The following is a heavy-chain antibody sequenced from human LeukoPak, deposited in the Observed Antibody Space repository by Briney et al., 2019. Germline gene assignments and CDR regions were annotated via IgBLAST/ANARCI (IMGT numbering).Heavy chain of an antibody. Sequence: PGGSLRLSCAASGFTFSRYWMSWVRQAPGKGLEWVAVITYDGSNKYYTDSVKGRFTISRDNSKGTLSLQMNSLRAEDTAIYYCATYRQVLLPFESWGQGTLVTVSS. CDR1: GFTFSRYW. CDR2: ITYDGSNK. J-gene: IGHJ4*02. CDR3: ATYRQVLLPFES. D-gene: IGHD2-8*02. V-gene: IGHV3-30*03.